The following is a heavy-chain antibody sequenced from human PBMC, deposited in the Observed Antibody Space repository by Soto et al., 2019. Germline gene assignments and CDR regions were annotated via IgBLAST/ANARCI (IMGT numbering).Heavy chain of an antibody. CDR3: ARDGYSTAGFDD. J-gene: IGHJ4*02. Sequence: QVQLQESGPGLVKPSETLSLTCTVSGGSISRYYWSWIRQPAGKGLEWIGRIYTSGSTNYNPSLESRVTMSVDTSKNQFSLKLSSLTAADTAVYDCARDGYSTAGFDDWGQGTLVTVSS. CDR1: GGSISRYY. D-gene: IGHD2-15*01. CDR2: IYTSGST. V-gene: IGHV4-4*07.